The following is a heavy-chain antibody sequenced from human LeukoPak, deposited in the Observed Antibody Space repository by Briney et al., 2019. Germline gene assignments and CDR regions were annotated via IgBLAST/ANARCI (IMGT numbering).Heavy chain of an antibody. V-gene: IGHV4-59*01. CDR3: VRGNYDDRGYSNAFDI. J-gene: IGHJ3*02. Sequence: SETLSLTCTVSCASIISSYWSWVRQPPGKRLEWIGFIYYNGNTNSNPSLKSRVTISVDTSKNQFSLKLSSVTAADTALYYCVRGNYDDRGYSNAFDIWGQGAMVVVSS. CDR1: CASIISSY. D-gene: IGHD2-15*01. CDR2: IYYNGNT.